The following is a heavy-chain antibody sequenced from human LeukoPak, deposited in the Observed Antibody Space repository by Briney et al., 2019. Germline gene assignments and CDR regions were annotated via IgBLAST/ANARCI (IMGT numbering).Heavy chain of an antibody. V-gene: IGHV3-66*01. D-gene: IGHD3-9*01. J-gene: IGHJ4*01. Sequence: GGSLRLSCAVSGFRVTNDYMNWVRQAPGKSLEWVSIIYAGGSTYYADSVKGRFTISRDSSNNTLFLQMSNLRADDSGLYYCATDIRSSPLGFWGHGTLVTVS. CDR3: ATDIRSSPLGF. CDR1: GFRVTNDY. CDR2: IYAGGST.